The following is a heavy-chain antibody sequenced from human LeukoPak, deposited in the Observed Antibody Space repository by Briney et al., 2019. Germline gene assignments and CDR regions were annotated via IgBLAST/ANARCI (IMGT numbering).Heavy chain of an antibody. CDR3: RTLVGPTFP. CDR1: GFTFNNAW. J-gene: IGHJ5*02. Sequence: SPGGSLRLSCAASGFTFNNAWMSWVRQAPGKGLEWVGRIKSKTDRGTTDYAAPVKGRFTISRDDSKNTLYLQMNSLKTEDTAVYYCRTLVGPTFPWGQGTLVTVSS. CDR2: IKSKTDRGTT. V-gene: IGHV3-15*01. D-gene: IGHD1-26*01.